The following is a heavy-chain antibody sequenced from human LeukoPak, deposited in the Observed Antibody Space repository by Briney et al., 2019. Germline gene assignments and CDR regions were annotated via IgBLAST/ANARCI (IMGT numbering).Heavy chain of an antibody. J-gene: IGHJ4*02. CDR1: GGSFSGYY. Sequence: SETLSLTCAVYGGSFSGYYWSWIRQPPGKGLEWIGEINHSGSTNYNPSLKSRVTISVDTSKNQFSPKLSSVTAADTAVYSCARGPGGSFTFDYWGQGTLVTVSS. CDR2: INHSGST. D-gene: IGHD3-10*01. CDR3: ARGPGGSFTFDY. V-gene: IGHV4-34*01.